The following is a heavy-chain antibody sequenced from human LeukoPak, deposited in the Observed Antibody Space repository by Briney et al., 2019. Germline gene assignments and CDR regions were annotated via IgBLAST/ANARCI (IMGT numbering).Heavy chain of an antibody. CDR1: GYIFTSYY. V-gene: IGHV1-46*01. Sequence: ASVTVSCTASGYIFTSYYVHWVRQAPGQGLEWMGMINPRGGSTTYAQKFQGRVTMTSDTSTSAVYMELTSLRSEDTAVYHCARDRSGDYDWFDPWGQGTLVTVSS. J-gene: IGHJ5*02. CDR3: ARDRSGDYDWFDP. D-gene: IGHD4-17*01. CDR2: INPRGGST.